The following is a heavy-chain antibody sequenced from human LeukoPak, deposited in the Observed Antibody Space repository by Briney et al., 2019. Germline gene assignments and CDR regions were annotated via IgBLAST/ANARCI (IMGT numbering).Heavy chain of an antibody. CDR2: ISYDGSNK. Sequence: GGSLRLSCATSGFTFSSYGMHWVRQAPGKGLEWVAVISYDGSNKYYADSVKGRFTISRDNSKNTLYLQMNSLRAEDTAVYYCAKLGTEFDYWGQGTLVTVSS. J-gene: IGHJ4*02. D-gene: IGHD7-27*01. CDR3: AKLGTEFDY. CDR1: GFTFSSYG. V-gene: IGHV3-30*18.